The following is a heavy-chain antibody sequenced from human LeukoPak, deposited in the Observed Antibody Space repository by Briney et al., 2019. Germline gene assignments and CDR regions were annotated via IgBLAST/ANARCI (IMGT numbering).Heavy chain of an antibody. CDR1: GFIFSAYS. J-gene: IGHJ6*03. CDR2: IISSSSTI. CDR3: ARNEYSGYDRVDFYYMDV. V-gene: IGHV3-48*02. D-gene: IGHD5-12*01. Sequence: GGSLRLSCAASGFIFSAYSLNWVRQAPGKGLEWVSYIISSSSTIYYADSVKGRFTISRDNAKNSLYLQMNSLRDEGTAVYYCARNEYSGYDRVDFYYMDVWGKGTTVTVSS.